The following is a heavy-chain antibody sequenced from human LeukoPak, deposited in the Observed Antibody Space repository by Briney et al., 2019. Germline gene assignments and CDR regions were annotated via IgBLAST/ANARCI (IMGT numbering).Heavy chain of an antibody. Sequence: ASVKVSCKASGYTFTSYDINWVRQATGQGLEWMGWMNPNSGNTGYAQKFQGRVTITRNTSISTAYMELSSLRSEGTAVYYCARAGYSSSWFDYWGQGTLVTVSS. CDR2: MNPNSGNT. CDR1: GYTFTSYD. CDR3: ARAGYSSSWFDY. J-gene: IGHJ4*02. D-gene: IGHD6-13*01. V-gene: IGHV1-8*03.